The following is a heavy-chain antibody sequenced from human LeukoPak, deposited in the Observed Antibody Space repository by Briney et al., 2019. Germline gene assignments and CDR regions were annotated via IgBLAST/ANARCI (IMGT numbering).Heavy chain of an antibody. J-gene: IGHJ6*02. D-gene: IGHD2-2*01. CDR3: ATRSSSHYYYGMDV. V-gene: IGHV3-11*03. CDR2: ISSSSSYT. CDR1: GFTFSDYY. Sequence: GGSLRLSCAAPGFTFSDYYMSWIRQAPGKGLEWVSYISSSSSYTNYADSVKGRFTISRDNAKNSLYLQMNSLRAEDTAAYYCATRSSSHYYYGMDVWGQGTTVTVSS.